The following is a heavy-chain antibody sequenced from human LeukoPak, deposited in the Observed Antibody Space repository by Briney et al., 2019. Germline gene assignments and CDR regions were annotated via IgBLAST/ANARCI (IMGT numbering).Heavy chain of an antibody. J-gene: IGHJ4*02. D-gene: IGHD3-3*01. Sequence: TLSLTCTVSGGSISSGSYYWSWIRQPAGKGLEWIGRIYTSGSTNYNPSLKSRVTISVDTSKNQFSLKLSSVTAADTAVYYCARGYDFWSGYYASPFFDYWGQGTLVTVSS. CDR2: IYTSGST. CDR1: GGSISSGSYY. V-gene: IGHV4-61*02. CDR3: ARGYDFWSGYYASPFFDY.